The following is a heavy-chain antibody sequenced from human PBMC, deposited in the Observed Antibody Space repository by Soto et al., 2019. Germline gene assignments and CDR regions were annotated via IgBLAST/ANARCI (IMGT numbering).Heavy chain of an antibody. CDR1: AFTFSSYW. CDR3: ARARYYDSPGSSGGDY. J-gene: IGHJ4*02. CDR2: IKQGGSEK. D-gene: IGHD3-22*01. V-gene: IGHV3-7*03. Sequence: LRFSCAASAFTFSSYWMSWVRQAPGKGLEWGANIKQGGSEKYYVASVKGRFPISRDSPKNSLYLPMHSLRAADTPVYSCARARYYDSPGSSGGDYWGQGTLVTVSS.